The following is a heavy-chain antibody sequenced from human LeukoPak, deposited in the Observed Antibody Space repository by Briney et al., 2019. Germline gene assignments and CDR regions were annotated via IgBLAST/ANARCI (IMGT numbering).Heavy chain of an antibody. J-gene: IGHJ3*02. V-gene: IGHV3-9*01. D-gene: IGHD6-13*01. CDR3: AKDASSSWYKEAFDI. CDR1: GFTFDDYA. CDR2: ISWNSGSI. Sequence: PGGSLRLSCAASGFTFDDYAMHWVRQAPGKGLEWVSGISWNSGSIGYADSVKGRFTISRDNAKNSLYLQMNSLRAEDTALYYCAKDASSSWYKEAFDIWGQGTMVTVSS.